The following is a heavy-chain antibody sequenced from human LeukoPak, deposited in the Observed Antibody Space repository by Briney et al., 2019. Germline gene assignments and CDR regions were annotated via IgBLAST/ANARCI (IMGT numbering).Heavy chain of an antibody. CDR1: GFTFSSYA. D-gene: IGHD3-10*01. V-gene: IGHV3-30*04. CDR2: ISYDGSNK. Sequence: GGSLRLSCAASGFTFSSYAMHWVRQAPGKGLEWVAVISYDGSNKYYADSVKGRFTISRDNSKNTLFLQMISLRVEDTAVYYCAKVPTMVRGVITDNWGQGTLVTVSS. J-gene: IGHJ4*02. CDR3: AKVPTMVRGVITDN.